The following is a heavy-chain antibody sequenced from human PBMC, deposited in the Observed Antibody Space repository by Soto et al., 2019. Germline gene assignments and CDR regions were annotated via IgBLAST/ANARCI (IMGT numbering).Heavy chain of an antibody. Sequence: QVLLQESGPGLVKPSETLSLICTVSGASVSSYYWSWIRQPPGKGLEWIGYFFNSGNTHSNPSLKRRDTMSVDRSKLEFSLNLTSVTAADSALYFCARGTVAGEAYWHLDLWGRGTLVTVSS. CDR3: ARGTVAGEAYWHLDL. D-gene: IGHD6-19*01. J-gene: IGHJ2*01. CDR1: GASVSSYY. V-gene: IGHV4-59*02. CDR2: FFNSGNT.